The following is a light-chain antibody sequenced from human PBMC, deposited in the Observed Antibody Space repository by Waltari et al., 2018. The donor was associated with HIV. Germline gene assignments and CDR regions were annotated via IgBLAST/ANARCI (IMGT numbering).Light chain of an antibody. V-gene: IGLV3-1*01. CDR3: QAWDSTTAAV. CDR2: QDS. Sequence: SYELTQPPSVSMSPGQTASITCSGDQLGDKYASWYQQKPGQSPVLVIYQDSKRPSGIPERFSGSNSGNTATLTISGTQAMDEADYYCQAWDSTTAAVFGTGTKVTVL. J-gene: IGLJ1*01. CDR1: QLGDKY.